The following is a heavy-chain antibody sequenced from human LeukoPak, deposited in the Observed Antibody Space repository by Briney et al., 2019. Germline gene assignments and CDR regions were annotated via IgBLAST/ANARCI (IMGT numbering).Heavy chain of an antibody. Sequence: GSLRLSCAASGFTFSSYSMNWVRQAPGKGLEWVSYISTSSSTIYYADSVKGRFTISRDDAKNSLNLQMNSLRAEDTAIYYCAREASYSSTSDYWGLGTLVTVSS. CDR3: AREASYSSTSDY. D-gene: IGHD6-6*01. CDR1: GFTFSSYS. J-gene: IGHJ4*02. V-gene: IGHV3-48*04. CDR2: ISTSSSTI.